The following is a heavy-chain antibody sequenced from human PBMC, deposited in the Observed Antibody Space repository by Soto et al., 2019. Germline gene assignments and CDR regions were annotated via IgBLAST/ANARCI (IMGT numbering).Heavy chain of an antibody. CDR1: GGTFSSYA. D-gene: IGHD6-6*01. J-gene: IGHJ4*02. V-gene: IGHV1-69*12. CDR3: ARAGQPVGAGVAPGSDY. CDR2: IIPIFGTA. Sequence: QVQLVQSGAEVKKPGSSVKVSCKASGGTFSSYAISWVRQAPGQGLEWMGGIIPIFGTANYAQKFQGRVTITADESTSEAYRELSSRRSEDTGVDYCARAGQPVGAGVAPGSDYWGQGPLVTVSS.